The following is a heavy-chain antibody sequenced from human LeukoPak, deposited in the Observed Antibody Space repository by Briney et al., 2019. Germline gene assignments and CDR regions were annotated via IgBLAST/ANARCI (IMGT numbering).Heavy chain of an antibody. CDR2: ISSSSSYT. D-gene: IGHD6-19*01. CDR3: ARVRYSSGWSFDH. V-gene: IGHV3-11*05. Sequence: PGGSLRLSCAASGFTFSDYYMSWIRQAPGKGLEWVSYISSSSSYTNYADSVKGRFTISRDNAKNSLYLQMNSLRAEDTAVYYCARVRYSSGWSFDHWGQGTLVTVSS. CDR1: GFTFSDYY. J-gene: IGHJ4*02.